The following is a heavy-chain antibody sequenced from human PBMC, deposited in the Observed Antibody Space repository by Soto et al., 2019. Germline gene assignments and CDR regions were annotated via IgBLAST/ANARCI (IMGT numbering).Heavy chain of an antibody. D-gene: IGHD3-3*01. CDR1: GFTSSNYA. V-gene: IGHV3-48*02. J-gene: IGHJ4*02. Sequence: YLRLSCAAFGFTSSNYAMNCVRQAPEKGLEWVAYISASSSSIYYADSVKGRFTISRDNAKNSLYLQMNSLRDEDTAVYYCTRDLTWSEVYWGQGVQVTVSS. CDR3: TRDLTWSEVY. CDR2: ISASSSSI.